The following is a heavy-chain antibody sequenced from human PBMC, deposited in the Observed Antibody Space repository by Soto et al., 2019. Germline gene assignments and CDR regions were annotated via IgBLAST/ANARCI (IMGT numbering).Heavy chain of an antibody. CDR1: GGSFSGYY. V-gene: IGHV4-34*01. CDR3: ARGRARGYDFWSGYLEVPQFDY. D-gene: IGHD3-3*01. CDR2: INHSGST. Sequence: SETLSLTCAVYGGSFSGYYWSWIRQPPGKGLEWIGEINHSGSTNYNPSLKSRVTISVDTSKNQFSLKLSSVTAADTAVYYCARGRARGYDFWSGYLEVPQFDYWGQGTLVTVSS. J-gene: IGHJ4*02.